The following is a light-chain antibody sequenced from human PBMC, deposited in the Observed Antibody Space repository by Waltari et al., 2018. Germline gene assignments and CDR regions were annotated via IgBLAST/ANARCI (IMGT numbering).Light chain of an antibody. CDR1: SSNIGNNY. J-gene: IGLJ3*02. CDR2: RND. CDR3: AAWDNSLSGWV. V-gene: IGLV1-47*01. Sequence: QSVLTQPPSASGTPGQRVTISCSGISSNIGNNYVFWYQQLPGTAPKLLIYRNDHRPSGVPGRFSGSKSVTSASLAIGGLRSEDEADYHCAAWDNSLSGWVFGEGTKLTVL.